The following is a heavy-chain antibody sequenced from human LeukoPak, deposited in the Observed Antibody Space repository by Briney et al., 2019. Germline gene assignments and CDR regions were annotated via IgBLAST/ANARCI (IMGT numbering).Heavy chain of an antibody. D-gene: IGHD3-16*01. Sequence: PSQTLSLTCTVSGGSISSGDYYWSWIRQPPGKGLEWIGYIYYSGSTYYNPSLKSRVTTSVDTSKNQVSLKLSSVTAADTAVYYCASLTPGGPFGFWGQGTLVTVSS. V-gene: IGHV4-30-4*01. CDR2: IYYSGST. CDR1: GGSISSGDYY. J-gene: IGHJ4*02. CDR3: ASLTPGGPFGF.